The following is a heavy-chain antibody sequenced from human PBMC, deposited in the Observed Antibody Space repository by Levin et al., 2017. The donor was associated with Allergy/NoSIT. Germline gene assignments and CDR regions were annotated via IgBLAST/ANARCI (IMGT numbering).Heavy chain of an antibody. CDR3: TRDRLEYCSGASCYGFDV. CDR1: GFIFSTYG. Sequence: GGSLRLSCAASGFIFSTYGMHWVRQAPGKGLEWVAVIWHDGNDKFYSDSVKGRFTISRDNGENMLFLQMNSLRAEDTGLYYCTRDRLEYCSGASCYGFDVWGQGTTVTVSS. CDR2: IWHDGNDK. V-gene: IGHV3-33*01. J-gene: IGHJ6*02. D-gene: IGHD6-19*01.